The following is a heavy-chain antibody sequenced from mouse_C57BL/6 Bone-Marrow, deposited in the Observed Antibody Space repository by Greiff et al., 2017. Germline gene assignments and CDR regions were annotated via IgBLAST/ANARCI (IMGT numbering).Heavy chain of an antibody. Sequence: QVQLKQPGAELVRPGTSVKLSCKASGYTFTSYWMHWVKQRPGQGLEWIGVIDPSDSYTNYNQKFKGKATLTVDTSSSTAYMQLSSLTSEDSAVYYGASNYPSGFAYWGQGTLVTVSA. CDR2: IDPSDSYT. V-gene: IGHV1-59*01. CDR3: ASNYPSGFAY. D-gene: IGHD2-1*01. CDR1: GYTFTSYW. J-gene: IGHJ3*01.